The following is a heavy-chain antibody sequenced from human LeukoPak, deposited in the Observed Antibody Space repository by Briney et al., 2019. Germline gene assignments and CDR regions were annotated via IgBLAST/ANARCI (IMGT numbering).Heavy chain of an antibody. CDR1: GFTVSNNY. CDR3: AGFSHKGV. Sequence: GGSLRLSCAASGFTVSNNYMSWVRQAPGKGLEWVALVKGRFTISRDNSKNTLYLQMSSLRAEDTAVYYCAGFSHKGVWGQGTTVTVSS. J-gene: IGHJ6*02. V-gene: IGHV3-66*01.